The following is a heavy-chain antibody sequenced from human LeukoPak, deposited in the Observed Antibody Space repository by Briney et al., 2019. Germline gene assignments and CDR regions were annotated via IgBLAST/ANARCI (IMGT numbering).Heavy chain of an antibody. V-gene: IGHV4-59*01. CDR1: DDSISGYY. CDR2: FHNSGTS. J-gene: IGHJ4*02. D-gene: IGHD3-16*01. Sequence: SETLSLTCTVSDDSISGYYRGWIRQPPGKGLEWIGYFHNSGTSTYNPSLKSRVTISADTAKNQFSLKLNSLTTADTAVYYCTRGAGWLIDYWGQGILVTVSS. CDR3: TRGAGWLIDY.